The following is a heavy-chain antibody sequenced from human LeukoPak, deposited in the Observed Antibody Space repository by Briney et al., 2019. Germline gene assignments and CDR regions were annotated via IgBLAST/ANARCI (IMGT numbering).Heavy chain of an antibody. CDR1: GFTFGDYA. J-gene: IGHJ4*02. D-gene: IGHD2-2*01. CDR3: TRAPHPRCSSSGCYLDY. CDR2: IQAKAYGGAT. Sequence: GGSLRLSCSTSGFTFGDYAMSWVRQAPGKGLEWVGFIQAKAYGGATKYAASVSGRFSISRDDSQSIANLQMNDLKTEDTAVYYCTRAPHPRCSSSGCYLDYWGQGTLVTVSS. V-gene: IGHV3-49*04.